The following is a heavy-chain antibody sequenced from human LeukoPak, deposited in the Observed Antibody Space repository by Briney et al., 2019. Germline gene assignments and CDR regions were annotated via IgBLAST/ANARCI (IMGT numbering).Heavy chain of an antibody. V-gene: IGHV1-2*06. CDR3: ARERIAAEGLDY. J-gene: IGHJ4*02. Sequence: EASVKVSCKASGYTFTGYYMHWVRQAPGQGLEWMGRINPNSGGTNYAQKFQGRVTMTRDTSISTAYMELSRLRSDDTAVYYCARERIAAEGLDYWGQGALVTVSS. CDR2: INPNSGGT. CDR1: GYTFTGYY. D-gene: IGHD6-13*01.